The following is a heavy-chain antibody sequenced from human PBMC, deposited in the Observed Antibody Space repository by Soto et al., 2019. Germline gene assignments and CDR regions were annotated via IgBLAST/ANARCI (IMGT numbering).Heavy chain of an antibody. CDR2: ISGSGHIT. CDR1: GFTISTYA. Sequence: EVQLLESGGGLVQPGGSLRLSCAASGFTISTYAMSWVRQAPGKVLEWVSGISGSGHITYYADSLKGRFTISRDISKNTLYLQMSSLRAEDTEVYHCANSLRTTVTTGFWFDTWGYGTLVTVSS. V-gene: IGHV3-23*01. CDR3: ANSLRTTVTTGFWFDT. J-gene: IGHJ5*01. D-gene: IGHD4-17*01.